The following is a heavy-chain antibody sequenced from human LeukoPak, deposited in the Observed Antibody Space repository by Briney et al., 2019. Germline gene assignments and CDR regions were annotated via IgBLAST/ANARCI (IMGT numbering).Heavy chain of an antibody. CDR3: ARDTSTGGDSSGYYYDWFDP. V-gene: IGHV1-69*05. Sequence: ASVKVSCKASGGTFSSYAISWVRLAPGQGLEWMGRIIPIFGTANYAQKFQGRVTITTDESTSTAYMELSSLRSEDTAVYYCARDTSTGGDSSGYYYDWFDPWGQGTLVTVSS. D-gene: IGHD3-22*01. CDR2: IIPIFGTA. CDR1: GGTFSSYA. J-gene: IGHJ5*02.